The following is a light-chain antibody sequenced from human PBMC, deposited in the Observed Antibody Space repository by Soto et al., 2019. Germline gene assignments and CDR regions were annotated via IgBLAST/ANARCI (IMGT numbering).Light chain of an antibody. Sequence: QSVLTQPPSESGSPGQSVTISCTGTSSDVGGYNYVSWYQQHPGKAPKLMIYEVDKRPSGVPDRFSGSKSGNTASLTVSGLQAEDEADYYCSSYAGSNNLVFGGGTKLTVL. V-gene: IGLV2-8*01. J-gene: IGLJ2*01. CDR2: EVD. CDR1: SSDVGGYNY. CDR3: SSYAGSNNLV.